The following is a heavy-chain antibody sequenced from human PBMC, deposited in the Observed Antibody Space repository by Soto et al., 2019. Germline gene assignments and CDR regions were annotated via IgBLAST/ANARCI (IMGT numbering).Heavy chain of an antibody. CDR1: GFSLSTSGVG. Sequence: QITLKESGPTLVKPTQTLTLTCTFSGFSLSTSGVGVGWIRQPPGKALEWLALIYWDDVKRYSPSLKSRLTIPRHTSRTRVVHTITNRHPVHTATLYCAHRPFLAGVYFHFWGQGTLVPVSS. J-gene: IGHJ4*02. V-gene: IGHV2-5*02. D-gene: IGHD3-10*01. CDR3: AHRPFLAGVYFHF. CDR2: IYWDDVK.